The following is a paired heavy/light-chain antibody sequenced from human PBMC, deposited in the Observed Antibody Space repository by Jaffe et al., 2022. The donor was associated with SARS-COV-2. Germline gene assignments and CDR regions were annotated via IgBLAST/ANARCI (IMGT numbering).Light chain of an antibody. CDR2: SVS. CDR3: ISYSSSSTLYM. V-gene: IGLV2-14*01. J-gene: IGLJ3*02. CDR1: NSDVGGYNY. Sequence: QSVLTQPASVSGSPGQSITISCAGSNSDVGGYNYVSWYQQHPGKAPKVMIYSVSNRPSGVSNRFSGSKSGNTASLTISGLQAEDEADYYCISYSSSSTLYMFGGGTKLTVL.
Heavy chain of an antibody. J-gene: IGHJ4*02. CDR2: INTGGGNT. CDR1: GFTFSSYA. CDR3: TTFAPRVQPNFDH. Sequence: EVQLLESGGGLVQPGGSLRLSCAASGFTFSSYAMSWVRQAPGKGLEWVSAINTGGGNTYYADSVRGRFTISRDNSKNTLFLQINSLRAEDTALYFCTTFAPRVQPNFDHWGQGTLVTVSS. D-gene: IGHD2-2*01. V-gene: IGHV3-23*01.